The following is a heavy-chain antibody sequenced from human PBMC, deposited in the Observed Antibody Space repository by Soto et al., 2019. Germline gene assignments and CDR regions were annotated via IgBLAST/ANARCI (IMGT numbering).Heavy chain of an antibody. J-gene: IGHJ4*02. CDR1: GFPFSYYW. D-gene: IGHD6-6*01. CDR3: ARVASIAAFY. CDR2: IKQDGNEK. V-gene: IGHV3-7*05. Sequence: SLRLSCVGSGFPFSYYWMSWVRQAPGKGLEWVANIKQDGNEKFYVESVRGRFTVSRDNAKNSLYLQMNSLRAEDTAVYYCARVASIAAFYWGQGTLVTVSS.